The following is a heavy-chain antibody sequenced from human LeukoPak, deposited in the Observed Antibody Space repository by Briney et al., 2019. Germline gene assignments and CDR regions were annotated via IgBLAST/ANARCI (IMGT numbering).Heavy chain of an antibody. D-gene: IGHD3-10*01. J-gene: IGHJ4*02. Sequence: GGSLRLSCAASGFTFSSYAMSWVRQAPGKGLEWVSVISGSGGSTYYADSVKGRFTISRDNSKNTLYLQMNSLRAEDTAVYYCANGRGGSFDYWGQGTLVTVSS. CDR2: ISGSGGST. CDR1: GFTFSSYA. V-gene: IGHV3-23*01. CDR3: ANGRGGSFDY.